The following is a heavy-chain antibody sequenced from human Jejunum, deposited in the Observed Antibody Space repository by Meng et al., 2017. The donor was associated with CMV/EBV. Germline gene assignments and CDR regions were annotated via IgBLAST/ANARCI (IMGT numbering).Heavy chain of an antibody. CDR3: MRDNLSGSYYFDY. D-gene: IGHD1-26*01. V-gene: IGHV4-4*07. CDR1: GGSINGYY. Sequence: QVQLQESGPGLVKPSETPSLTCTVSGGSINGYYCSWIRQPAGTGLEWIGRIYTSGNTNYNPSLKSRVTMSVDTSKNQFSLKLSSVTAADTAVYYCMRDNLSGSYYFDYWGQGTLVTVSS. CDR2: IYTSGNT. J-gene: IGHJ4*02.